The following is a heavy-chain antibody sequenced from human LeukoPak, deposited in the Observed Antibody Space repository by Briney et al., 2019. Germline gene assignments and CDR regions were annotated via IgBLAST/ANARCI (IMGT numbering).Heavy chain of an antibody. CDR2: IKRDGSEK. Sequence: GGSLRLSCAASGFTFSNYWMTWVRQAPGKGLEWVANIKRDGSEKYYVDSVKGRFTISRDNAKNSLFLQMNSLRAEDTAVYYCAAVGGGYWGQGTLVSVSS. J-gene: IGHJ4*02. CDR3: AAVGGGY. CDR1: GFTFSNYW. D-gene: IGHD3-16*01. V-gene: IGHV3-7*05.